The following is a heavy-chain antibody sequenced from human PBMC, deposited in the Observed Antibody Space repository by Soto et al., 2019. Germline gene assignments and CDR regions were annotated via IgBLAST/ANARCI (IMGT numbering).Heavy chain of an antibody. D-gene: IGHD6-13*01. V-gene: IGHV4-59*08. Sequence: ETLSLTCTVSGGSISSYYWSWIRQPPGKGPEWIGYIYYSGSTNYNPSLKSRVTISVDTSKNQFSLKLSSVTAADTAVYYCARQLPGYSSSWSPYYYYYYYMDVWGKGTTVTVSS. CDR1: GGSISSYY. J-gene: IGHJ6*03. CDR3: ARQLPGYSSSWSPYYYYYYYMDV. CDR2: IYYSGST.